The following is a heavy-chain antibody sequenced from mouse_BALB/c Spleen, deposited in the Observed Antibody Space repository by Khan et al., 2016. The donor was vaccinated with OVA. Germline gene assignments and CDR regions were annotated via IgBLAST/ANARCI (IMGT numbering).Heavy chain of an antibody. Sequence: EVELVESGGDVVKPGGSLKLSCAASGFTFSTYGMSWVRQTPDKRLEWVATVSTGGHYTYYSDTVKGRFTISRDNAKNTLYLQMSSLRSEDTAMFYWSRLAYYHESEGFAYWGQGTLVTVSA. CDR2: VSTGGHYT. CDR3: SRLAYYHESEGFAY. D-gene: IGHD1-1*01. CDR1: GFTFSTYG. J-gene: IGHJ3*01. V-gene: IGHV5-6*01.